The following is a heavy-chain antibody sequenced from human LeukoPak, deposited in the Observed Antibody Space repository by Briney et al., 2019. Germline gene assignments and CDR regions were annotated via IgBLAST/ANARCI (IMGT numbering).Heavy chain of an antibody. Sequence: ASVKVSCKASGYTFTSYYMHWVRQAPGQGLKWMGLINPSGGSTSYAQKFQGRVTMTRDTSTSTVYMELSSLRSEDTAVYYCARDRIAARPYNWFDPWGQGTLVTVSS. D-gene: IGHD6-6*01. CDR2: INPSGGST. CDR1: GYTFTSYY. J-gene: IGHJ5*02. V-gene: IGHV1-46*01. CDR3: ARDRIAARPYNWFDP.